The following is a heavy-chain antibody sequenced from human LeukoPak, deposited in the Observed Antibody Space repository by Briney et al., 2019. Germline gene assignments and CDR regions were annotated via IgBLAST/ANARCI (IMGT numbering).Heavy chain of an antibody. V-gene: IGHV1-46*01. J-gene: IGHJ4*02. Sequence: ASVKVSCKASGYTFTSYYMHWMRQAPGQGLEWMGIINPSGGSTSYAQKFQGRVTMTRDTSTSTVYMELSSLRSEDTAVYYCARARLATYYYGSGSSFDLLIDYRGQGTLVTVSS. CDR3: ARARLATYYYGSGSSFDLLIDY. CDR1: GYTFTSYY. CDR2: INPSGGST. D-gene: IGHD3-10*01.